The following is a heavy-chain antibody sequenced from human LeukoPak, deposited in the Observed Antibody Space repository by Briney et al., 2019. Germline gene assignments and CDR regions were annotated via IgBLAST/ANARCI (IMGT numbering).Heavy chain of an antibody. D-gene: IGHD4-17*01. J-gene: IGHJ4*02. CDR3: ARHGDYHYNS. Sequence: PGGSLRLSCAASGFTFSSYWMTWVRQAPGKGLEWVANIKVDESEKYYVDSVRGRFTISRDNAKNSLYLQMNSLRAEDTAVYYCARHGDYHYNSWGQGTLVTVSS. CDR1: GFTFSSYW. V-gene: IGHV3-7*05. CDR2: IKVDESEK.